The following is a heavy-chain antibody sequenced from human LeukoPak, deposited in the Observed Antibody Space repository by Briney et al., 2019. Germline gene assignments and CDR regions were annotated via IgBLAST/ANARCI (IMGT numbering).Heavy chain of an antibody. CDR1: GFTVSSNY. CDR3: ANSPTYSSGWGYFQY. V-gene: IGHV3-23*01. CDR2: ISGSGGST. D-gene: IGHD6-19*01. J-gene: IGHJ1*01. Sequence: PGGSLRLSCATSGFTVSSNYMSWVRQAPGKGLEWVSAISGSGGSTYYADSVKGRFTISRDNSKNTLYLQMNSLRAEDTAVYYCANSPTYSSGWGYFQYWGQGTLVTVSS.